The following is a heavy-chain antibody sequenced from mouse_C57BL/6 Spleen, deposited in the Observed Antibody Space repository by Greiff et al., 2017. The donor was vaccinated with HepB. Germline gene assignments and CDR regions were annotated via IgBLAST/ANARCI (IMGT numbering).Heavy chain of an antibody. J-gene: IGHJ3*01. CDR2: IYPGDGDT. CDR3: ALTGRAWFAY. Sequence: VQLKESGAELVKPGASVKISCKASGYAFSSYWMNWVKQRPGKGLEWIGQIYPGDGDTNYNGKFKGKATLTADKSSSTAYMQLSSLTSEDSAVYFCALTGRAWFAYWGQGTLVTVSA. V-gene: IGHV1-80*01. D-gene: IGHD4-1*01. CDR1: GYAFSSYW.